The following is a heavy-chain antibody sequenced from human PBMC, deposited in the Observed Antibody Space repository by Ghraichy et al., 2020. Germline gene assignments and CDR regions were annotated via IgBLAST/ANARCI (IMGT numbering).Heavy chain of an antibody. V-gene: IGHV3-23*01. Sequence: GEYLNISCAASGFTFSSYAMSWVRQAPGKGLEWVSAISGSGGSTYYADSVKGRFTISRDNSKNTLYLQMNSLRAEDTAVYYCAKGITIFGVVIGVDYWGQGTLVTVSS. CDR3: AKGITIFGVVIGVDY. J-gene: IGHJ4*02. CDR2: ISGSGGST. CDR1: GFTFSSYA. D-gene: IGHD3-3*01.